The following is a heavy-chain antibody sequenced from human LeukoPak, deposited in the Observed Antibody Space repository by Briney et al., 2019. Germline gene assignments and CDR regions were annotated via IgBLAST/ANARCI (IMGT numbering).Heavy chain of an antibody. Sequence: PSETLSLTCTVSGGSISSSSYYWGWIRQPPGKGLEWIGSIYYSGSTYYNPSLKSRVTISVDTSKNQFSLKLSSVTAADTAVYYCARRKDTAMAESAFDIWGQGTMVTVSS. V-gene: IGHV4-39*01. CDR1: GGSISSSSYY. D-gene: IGHD5-18*01. CDR2: IYYSGST. CDR3: ARRKDTAMAESAFDI. J-gene: IGHJ3*02.